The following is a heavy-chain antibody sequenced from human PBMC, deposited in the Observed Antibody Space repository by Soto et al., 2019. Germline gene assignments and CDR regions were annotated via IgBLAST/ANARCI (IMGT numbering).Heavy chain of an antibody. CDR1: GYTFRYDD. J-gene: IGHJ4*02. CDR2: MNPNSGNT. D-gene: IGHD3-16*01. V-gene: IGHV1-8*01. Sequence: AAVKVSCKASGYTFRYDDIIWVRQATGQGLEWMGWMNPNSGNTGYAQKFQGRITMTRNTSISTAYMEMNSLTSEDTAVYYCARVGAWALRNLDYWGQGTRVTVSS. CDR3: ARVGAWALRNLDY.